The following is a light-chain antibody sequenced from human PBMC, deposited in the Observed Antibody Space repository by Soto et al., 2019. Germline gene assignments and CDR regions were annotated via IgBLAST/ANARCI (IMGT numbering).Light chain of an antibody. CDR2: EVT. CDR3: CSYALSSTHV. CDR1: TSDVGKYNL. Sequence: QSALTQPASVSGSPGQSITISCTGTTSDVGKYNLVSWYQHHPGKAPKLLIFEVTQRPSGVSNRFSGSKPGNTASLTITGLQADDEADYYCCSYALSSTHVFGTGTKLTVL. J-gene: IGLJ1*01. V-gene: IGLV2-23*02.